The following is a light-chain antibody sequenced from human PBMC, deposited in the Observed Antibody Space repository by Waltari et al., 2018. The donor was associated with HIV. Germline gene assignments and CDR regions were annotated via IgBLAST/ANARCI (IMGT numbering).Light chain of an antibody. J-gene: IGLJ2*01. CDR2: EDS. CDR3: YSTDNSGTHIRV. Sequence: SYELTQPPSVSVSPGQTARITCSGDALPKKFAYWYQQKSGLAPVLVIYEDSKRPSVIPQRVSGSSSGTMATLTISGAQVADEADYYCYSTDNSGTHIRVFGGGTKLTVL. V-gene: IGLV3-10*01. CDR1: ALPKKF.